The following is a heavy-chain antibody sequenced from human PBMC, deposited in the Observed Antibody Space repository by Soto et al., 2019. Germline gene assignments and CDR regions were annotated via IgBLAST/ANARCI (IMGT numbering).Heavy chain of an antibody. Sequence: ASETLSLTCTVSGGSISSSSYYWGWIRQPPGKGLEWIGSIYYSGSTYYNPSLKSRVTISVDTSKNQFSLKLSSVTAADTAVYYCARHILSTVTTEFNWFDPWGQGTLVTVSS. V-gene: IGHV4-39*01. CDR1: GGSISSSSYY. CDR3: ARHILSTVTTEFNWFDP. J-gene: IGHJ5*02. CDR2: IYYSGST. D-gene: IGHD4-17*01.